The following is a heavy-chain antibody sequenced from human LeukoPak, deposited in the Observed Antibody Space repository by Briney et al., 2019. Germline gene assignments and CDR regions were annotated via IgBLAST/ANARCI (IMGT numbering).Heavy chain of an antibody. CDR2: IWDNGNNK. D-gene: IGHD1-26*01. J-gene: IGHJ3*02. CDR3: AKEVGPFNGFDI. Sequence: GGSLRLSCVASGFTFGRYGMHWVRQAPGKGLEWVAVIWDNGNNKYYADFVKGRFTFSRDNRRNTLHLQMNSLTAEDTAIYYCAKEVGPFNGFDIWGQGTLVTVSS. CDR1: GFTFGRYG. V-gene: IGHV3-33*06.